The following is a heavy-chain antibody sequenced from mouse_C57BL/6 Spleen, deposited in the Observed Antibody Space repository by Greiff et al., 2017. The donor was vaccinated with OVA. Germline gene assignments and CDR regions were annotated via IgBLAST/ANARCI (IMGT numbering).Heavy chain of an antibody. V-gene: IGHV1-50*01. CDR3: ARSYSNRLDY. CDR1: GYTFTSYW. CDR2: IDPSDSYT. J-gene: IGHJ2*01. Sequence: VKLQQPGAELVKPGASVKLSCKASGYTFTSYWMQWVKQRPGQGLEWIGEIDPSDSYTNYNQKFKGKATLTVDTSSSTAYMQLSSLTSEDSAVYYCARSYSNRLDYWGQGTTLTVSS. D-gene: IGHD2-5*01.